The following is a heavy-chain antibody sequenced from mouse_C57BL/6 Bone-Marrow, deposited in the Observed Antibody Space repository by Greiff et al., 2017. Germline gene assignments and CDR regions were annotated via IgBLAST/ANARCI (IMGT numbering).Heavy chain of an antibody. CDR3: ARGYYDYDDCAMDY. D-gene: IGHD2-4*01. CDR2: IDPEDGDT. CDR1: GFNIKDYY. Sequence: EVQLQQSGAELVKPGASVKLSCTASGFNIKDYYMHWVKQRTEQGLEWIGRIDPEDGDTKYASKFQGKATITANTSSNTAYLQLSSLTSEDTAVYYCARGYYDYDDCAMDYWGQGTSVTVSS. J-gene: IGHJ4*01. V-gene: IGHV14-2*01.